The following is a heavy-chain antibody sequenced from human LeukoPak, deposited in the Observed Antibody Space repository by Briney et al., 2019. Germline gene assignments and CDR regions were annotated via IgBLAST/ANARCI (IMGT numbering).Heavy chain of an antibody. CDR2: IRSDGNKK. V-gene: IGHV3-30*02. CDR1: VFTFSSYG. Sequence: GGSLRLSCAASVFTFSSYGMYWVRQAPGKGLEWVAFIRSDGNKKYYADSVKGRFTMSRDNSKNTLFLQMNSLRAEDTAVYYCAKDGRDYFVSGSHYRGVPALDYWGQGTLVTVSS. J-gene: IGHJ4*02. D-gene: IGHD3-10*01. CDR3: AKDGRDYFVSGSHYRGVPALDY.